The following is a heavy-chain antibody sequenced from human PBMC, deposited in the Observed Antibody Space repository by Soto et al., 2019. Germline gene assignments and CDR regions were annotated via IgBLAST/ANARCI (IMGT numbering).Heavy chain of an antibody. V-gene: IGHV1-69*13. Sequence: ASVKVSCKASGGTFSSYAISWVRQAPGQGLEWMGGIIPIFGTANYAQKFQGRVTITADESTSTAYMELNSLRAEDTAVYYCAKDSVFDWLHTLDVWGQGTTVTVSS. D-gene: IGHD3-9*01. J-gene: IGHJ6*02. CDR2: IIPIFGTA. CDR1: GGTFSSYA. CDR3: AKDSVFDWLHTLDV.